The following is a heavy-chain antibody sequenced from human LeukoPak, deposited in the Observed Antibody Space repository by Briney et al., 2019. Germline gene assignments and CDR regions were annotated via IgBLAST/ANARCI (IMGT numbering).Heavy chain of an antibody. CDR1: GGSISSGGSY. V-gene: IGHV4-31*03. J-gene: IGHJ3*02. D-gene: IGHD3-22*01. Sequence: SQTLSLTCTVSGGSISSGGSYWSWIRQHPGKGLEWIGYIYYSGSTYYNPSLKSRVTISVDTSKNQFSLKLSSVTAADTAVYYCARCPYYYDSSGYYRDAFDIWGQGTMVTVSS. CDR2: IYYSGST. CDR3: ARCPYYYDSSGYYRDAFDI.